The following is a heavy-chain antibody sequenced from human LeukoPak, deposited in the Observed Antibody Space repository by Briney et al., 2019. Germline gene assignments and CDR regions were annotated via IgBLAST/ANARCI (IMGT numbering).Heavy chain of an antibody. Sequence: GGSLRLSCAASGFTFSSYSMNWVRQAPGKGLEWVSYISSSSSTIYYADSVKGRFTISRDNAKNSLYLQMNSLRAEDTAVYYCARARDGYNYGQPFYWGQGTLVTVPS. V-gene: IGHV3-48*01. CDR1: GFTFSSYS. CDR3: ARARDGYNYGQPFY. CDR2: ISSSSSTI. J-gene: IGHJ4*02. D-gene: IGHD5-24*01.